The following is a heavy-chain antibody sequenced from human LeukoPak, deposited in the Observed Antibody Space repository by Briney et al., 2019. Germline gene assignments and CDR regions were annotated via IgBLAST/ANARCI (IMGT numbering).Heavy chain of an antibody. V-gene: IGHV1-18*04. CDR3: AREAGSSWGLDY. J-gene: IGHJ4*02. CDR1: GYTFTAYY. CDR2: ISGYNGNT. D-gene: IGHD6-13*01. Sequence: ASVKVSCKASGYTFTAYYIHWVRQAPGQGLEWMGWISGYNGNTNYAQKLQGRVTMTTDTSTSTAYMELRSLTSDDTAVYYCAREAGSSWGLDYWGQGTLVTVSS.